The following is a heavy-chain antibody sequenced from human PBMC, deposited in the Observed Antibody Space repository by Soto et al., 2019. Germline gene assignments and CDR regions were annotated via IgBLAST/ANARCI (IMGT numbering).Heavy chain of an antibody. CDR2: VRGRDGST. CDR3: AKGAWLDY. Sequence: EVQLLESGGGLVQPGASLRLSCAASGFTFTTFDMRWARQAPGKGLEWVSVVRGRDGSTSYADSLKGRFTISKDSSKNTLYLHMNSLRAEDTALYYCAKGAWLDYWGQGTLVTVSS. V-gene: IGHV3-23*01. D-gene: IGHD5-12*01. J-gene: IGHJ4*02. CDR1: GFTFTTFD.